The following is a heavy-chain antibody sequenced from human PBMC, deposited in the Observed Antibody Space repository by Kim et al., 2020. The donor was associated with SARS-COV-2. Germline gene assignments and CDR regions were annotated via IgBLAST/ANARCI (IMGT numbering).Heavy chain of an antibody. Sequence: SETLSLTCAVYGESFSGYYWSWIRQPPGKGLEWIGEINHSGSTNYNPSLKSRVTISVDTSKNQFSLKLSSVTAADTAVYYCAGTRGYCSGGSCYPWHWGQGTLVTVSS. CDR2: INHSGST. D-gene: IGHD2-15*01. V-gene: IGHV4-34*01. CDR3: AGTRGYCSGGSCYPWH. CDR1: GESFSGYY. J-gene: IGHJ4*02.